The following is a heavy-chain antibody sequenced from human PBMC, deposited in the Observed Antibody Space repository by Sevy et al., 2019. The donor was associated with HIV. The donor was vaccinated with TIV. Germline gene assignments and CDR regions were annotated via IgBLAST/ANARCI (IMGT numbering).Heavy chain of an antibody. CDR2: VHNTGSA. CDR1: GGSISRGQFY. D-gene: IGHD4-17*01. J-gene: IGHJ2*01. Sequence: SETLSLTCTVSGGSISRGQFYWSWIRQPAGQGLEWIGRVHNTGSATYNPSLRNRVGMSIDTSKNQFSLVLSSVTAADTAVYYCARNGGDYVLRYFDLWGRGTLVTVS. V-gene: IGHV4-61*02. CDR3: ARNGGDYVLRYFDL.